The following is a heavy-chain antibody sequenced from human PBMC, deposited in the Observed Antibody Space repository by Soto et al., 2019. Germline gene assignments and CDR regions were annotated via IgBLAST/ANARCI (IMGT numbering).Heavy chain of an antibody. CDR3: AKTFIAAAGTGDFQH. Sequence: GGSLRLSCAASGFTFSSYAMSWVRQAPGKGLEWVSAISGSGGSTYYADSVKGRLTISRDNSKNTLYLQMNSLRAEDTAVYYCAKTFIAAAGTGDFQHWGQGTLVTVSS. CDR2: ISGSGGST. D-gene: IGHD6-13*01. V-gene: IGHV3-23*01. CDR1: GFTFSSYA. J-gene: IGHJ1*01.